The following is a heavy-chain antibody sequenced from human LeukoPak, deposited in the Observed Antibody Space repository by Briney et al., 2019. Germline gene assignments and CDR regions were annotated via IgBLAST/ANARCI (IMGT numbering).Heavy chain of an antibody. CDR1: GFTFSNAW. V-gene: IGHV3-15*01. CDR2: IKSKTDGGTT. CDR3: TTDPAPFELVGALDAFDI. D-gene: IGHD6-6*01. Sequence: GGSLRLSCAASGFTFSNAWLTWVRQAPGKGLEWVGRIKSKTDGGTTDYAAPVKGRFTISRDDSKNTLYLQMNSLKTEDTAVYYCTTDPAPFELVGALDAFDIWGQGTMVTVSS. J-gene: IGHJ3*02.